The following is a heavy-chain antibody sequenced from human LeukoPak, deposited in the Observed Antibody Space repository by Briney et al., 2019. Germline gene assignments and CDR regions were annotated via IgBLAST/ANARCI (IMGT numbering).Heavy chain of an antibody. CDR2: IRYDGSNK. J-gene: IGHJ4*02. CDR1: GFTFSSYG. Sequence: GGSLRLSCAASGFTFSSYGMHWVRQAPGKGLEWVAFIRYDGSNKYYADSVKGRFTISRDNSKNTLYLQMNSLRAEDTAVYYCAKDLKTKATMIVVHIPTGDFDYWGQGTLVTVSS. CDR3: AKDLKTKATMIVVHIPTGDFDY. V-gene: IGHV3-30*02. D-gene: IGHD3-22*01.